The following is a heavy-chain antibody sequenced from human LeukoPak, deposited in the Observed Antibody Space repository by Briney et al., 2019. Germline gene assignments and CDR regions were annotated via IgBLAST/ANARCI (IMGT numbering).Heavy chain of an antibody. CDR3: ARGAPPQN. J-gene: IGHJ4*02. CDR1: GGSISSSNYY. V-gene: IGHV4-39*07. CDR2: VYYTGAS. Sequence: SETLSLTCTVSGGSISSSNYYWGWIRQTPGKGLEWIGSVYYTGASYYNPSLKSRVTISIDTSKNHFSLNLTSVTAADTAVYYCARGAPPQNWGQGALVTVSS.